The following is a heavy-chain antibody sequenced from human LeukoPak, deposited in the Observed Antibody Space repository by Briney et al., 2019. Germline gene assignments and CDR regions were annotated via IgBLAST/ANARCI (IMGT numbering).Heavy chain of an antibody. D-gene: IGHD2-15*01. CDR2: INPSGGST. CDR3: ARVDGGYVGQGRYYYYGMDV. CDR1: GYTFTSYY. J-gene: IGHJ6*02. Sequence: ASVKVSCKASGYTFTSYYMHWVRQAPGQGLEWMGIINPSGGSTSYAQKFQGRDTMTRDTSTSTVYMELSSLRSEDTAVYYCARVDGGYVGQGRYYYYGMDVWGQGTTVTVSS. V-gene: IGHV1-46*01.